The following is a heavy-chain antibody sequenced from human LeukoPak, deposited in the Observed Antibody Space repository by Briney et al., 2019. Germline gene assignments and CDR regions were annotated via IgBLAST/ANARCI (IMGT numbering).Heavy chain of an antibody. Sequence: PSETLSLTCTVSGGSISSYYWSWIRQPPGKGLEWIGYIYYSGSTNYNPSLKSQVTISVDTSKNQFSLKLSSVTAADTAVYYCARVLVGATRTDAFDIWGQGTMVTVSS. D-gene: IGHD1-26*01. J-gene: IGHJ3*02. CDR2: IYYSGST. CDR1: GGSISSYY. V-gene: IGHV4-59*01. CDR3: ARVLVGATRTDAFDI.